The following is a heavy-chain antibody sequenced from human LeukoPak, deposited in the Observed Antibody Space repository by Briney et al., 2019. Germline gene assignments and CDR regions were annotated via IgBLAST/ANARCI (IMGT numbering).Heavy chain of an antibody. CDR2: IYYSGST. CDR3: ARHQNYYDSSGYYYVRHYYYMDV. D-gene: IGHD3-22*01. Sequence: SETLSLTCAVYGGSFSGYYWGWIRQPPGKGLEWIGSIYYSGSTYYNPSLKSRVTISVDTSKNQFSLKLSSVTAADTAVYYCARHQNYYDSSGYYYVRHYYYMDVWGKGTTVTISS. CDR1: GGSFSGYY. J-gene: IGHJ6*03. V-gene: IGHV4-39*01.